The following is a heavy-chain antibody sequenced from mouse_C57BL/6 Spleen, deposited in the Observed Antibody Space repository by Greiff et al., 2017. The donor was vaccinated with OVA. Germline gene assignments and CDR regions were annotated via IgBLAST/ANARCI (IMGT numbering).Heavy chain of an antibody. CDR3: ARSKSGNDVNYAMDY. CDR2: IYPGDGDT. V-gene: IGHV1-82*01. D-gene: IGHD2-2*01. J-gene: IGHJ4*01. Sequence: VQLQESGPELVKPGASVKISCKASGYAFSSSWMNWVKQRPGKGLEWIGRIYPGDGDTNYNGKFKGKATLTADKSSSTAYMQLSSLTSEDSAVYFCARSKSGNDVNYAMDYWGQGTSVTVSS. CDR1: GYAFSSSW.